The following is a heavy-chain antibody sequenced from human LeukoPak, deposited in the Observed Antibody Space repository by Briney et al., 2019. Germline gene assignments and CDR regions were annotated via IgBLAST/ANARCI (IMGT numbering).Heavy chain of an antibody. CDR2: IGEEKSDSWT. CDR3: ARAGVISGWDY. Sequence: SGGSLRLSCAASGFTFSNYPMGWVRQAPGKGLEWLSAIGEEKSDSWTKSADSVKGRFTISRDNSENTLYLQMDSLTVEDTAVYYCARAGVISGWDYWGQGVLDTVSS. J-gene: IGHJ4*02. D-gene: IGHD3-3*02. CDR1: GFTFSNYP. V-gene: IGHV3-23*01.